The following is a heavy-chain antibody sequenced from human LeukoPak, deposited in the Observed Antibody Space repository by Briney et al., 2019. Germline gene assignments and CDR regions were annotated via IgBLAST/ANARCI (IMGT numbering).Heavy chain of an antibody. CDR1: GYTFTSYD. V-gene: IGHV1-8*01. D-gene: IGHD3-16*01. CDR2: MNPNSGNT. J-gene: IGHJ3*02. CDR3: ARGALTFGGVMLDAFDI. Sequence: ASVKVSCKASGYTFTSYDINWVRQATGQGLEWMGWMNPNSGNTGYAQKFQGRVTMTRNTSISTAYMELSSLRSEDTAVYYCARGALTFGGVMLDAFDIWGQGTMVTVSS.